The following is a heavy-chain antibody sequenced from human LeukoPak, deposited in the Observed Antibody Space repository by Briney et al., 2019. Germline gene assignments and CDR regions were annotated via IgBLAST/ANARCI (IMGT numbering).Heavy chain of an antibody. J-gene: IGHJ4*02. CDR2: ITSDRIGT. D-gene: IGHD6-13*01. V-gene: IGHV3-74*01. CDR1: GXTFSSYW. Sequence: PGGSLRLSCSASGXTFSSYWMNWVPQAPGKGLVWVSSITSDRIGTTYADSVKGRFTISRDNAKNSLYLQVNSLRAEDTAIYYCARDWGAAGLWDYWGQGTLVTVSS. CDR3: ARDWGAAGLWDY.